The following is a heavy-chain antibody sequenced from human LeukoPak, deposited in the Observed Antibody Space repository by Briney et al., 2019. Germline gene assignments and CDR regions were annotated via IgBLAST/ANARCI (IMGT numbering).Heavy chain of an antibody. CDR3: AKSGYSYGTFDY. V-gene: IGHV4-34*01. D-gene: IGHD5-18*01. CDR2: INHSGST. J-gene: IGHJ4*02. CDR1: GGSFSGYY. Sequence: SETLSLTCAVYGGSFSGYYWSWIRQPPGKGLEWIGEINHSGSTNYNPSLKSRVTISVDTSKNQFSLKLSSVTAADTAVYYCAKSGYSYGTFDYWGQGTLVTVSS.